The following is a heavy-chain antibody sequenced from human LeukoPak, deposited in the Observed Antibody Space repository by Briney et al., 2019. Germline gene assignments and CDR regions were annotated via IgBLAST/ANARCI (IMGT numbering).Heavy chain of an antibody. V-gene: IGHV3-48*01. J-gene: IGHJ3*02. CDR1: GFSFSGYS. D-gene: IGHD2-8*01. CDR2: ISSSSSNL. CDR3: ARDPPGVRDAFDI. Sequence: PGGSLRLSCVASGFSFSGYSMNWVRQAPGKGLEWVSSISSSSSNLSYADSVEGRFTISRDNAKNSVYLQINPLRVEDTAVYYCARDPPGVRDAFDIWGHGTMVTVSS.